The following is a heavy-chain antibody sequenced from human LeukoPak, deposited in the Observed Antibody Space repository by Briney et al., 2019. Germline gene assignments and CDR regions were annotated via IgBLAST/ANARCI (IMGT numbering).Heavy chain of an antibody. D-gene: IGHD4-17*01. CDR1: GYTLTELS. Sequence: ASVKVSCKVSGYTLTELSMHWVRQAPGKGVEWMGGFDPEDGETIYAQKFQGRVTMTEDTSTDTAYMELSSLRSEDTAVYYCATHPGGDYDPLYGMDVWGQGTTVTVSS. CDR3: ATHPGGDYDPLYGMDV. CDR2: FDPEDGET. V-gene: IGHV1-24*01. J-gene: IGHJ6*02.